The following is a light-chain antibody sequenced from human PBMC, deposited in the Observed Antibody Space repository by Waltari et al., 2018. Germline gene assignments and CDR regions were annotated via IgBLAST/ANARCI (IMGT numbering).Light chain of an antibody. V-gene: IGLV2-11*01. J-gene: IGLJ3*02. CDR3: CSCVGRNIYWV. CDR1: SSDVGANNF. CDR2: DIN. Sequence: QSALPQPRSVSGSPGQSVTISCTGTSSDVGANNFVSWYQHHPDKAPKLIIYDINKRPSGVPDRCSGSKSGNTASLTISGLQAEDEADYYCCSCVGRNIYWVFGGGTKLTVL.